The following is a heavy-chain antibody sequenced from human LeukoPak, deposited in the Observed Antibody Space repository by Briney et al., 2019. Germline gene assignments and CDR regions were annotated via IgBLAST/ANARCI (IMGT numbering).Heavy chain of an antibody. J-gene: IGHJ4*02. CDR1: GLTFSSYS. D-gene: IGHD2-15*01. CDR2: ISSSSSYI. V-gene: IGHV3-21*01. CDR3: ATALGYCSGGSCEIDY. Sequence: GGSLRLSCAASGLTFSSYSMNWVRQAPGKGLEWVSSISSSSSYIYYADSVKGRSTISRDNAKNSLYLQMNSLRAEDTAVYYCATALGYCSGGSCEIDYWGQGTLVTVSS.